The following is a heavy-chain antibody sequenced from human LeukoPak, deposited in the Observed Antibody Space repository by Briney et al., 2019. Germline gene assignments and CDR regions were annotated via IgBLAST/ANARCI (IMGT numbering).Heavy chain of an antibody. V-gene: IGHV3-30-3*01. CDR3: ARVLAAGLFDY. D-gene: IGHD6-13*01. J-gene: IGHJ4*02. CDR2: ISYDGSNK. CDR1: GFTFSSYA. Sequence: GRSLRLSCAASGFTFSSYAMHWVRQAPGKGLGWVAVISYDGSNKYYADSVKGRFTIFRDNSKNTLYLQMNSLRAEDTAVYYCARVLAAGLFDYWGQGTLVTVSS.